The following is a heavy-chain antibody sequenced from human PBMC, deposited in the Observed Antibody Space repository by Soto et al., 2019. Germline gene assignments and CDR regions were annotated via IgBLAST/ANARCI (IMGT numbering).Heavy chain of an antibody. D-gene: IGHD6-19*01. CDR3: AKPYTTGWSQRVYCFDF. J-gene: IGHJ4*02. CDR2: ISDGGVNT. CDR1: GFTFSLYA. V-gene: IGHV3-23*01. Sequence: EGQLLESGGDLVQPGGSLRLSCAASGFTFSLYAMSWVRQAPGKGLEWVSTISDGGVNTYYVDSVKGRFSISRDNSKNTLFLQLNSLRAEDAAVYYCAKPYTTGWSQRVYCFDFWGQGTPVTVSS.